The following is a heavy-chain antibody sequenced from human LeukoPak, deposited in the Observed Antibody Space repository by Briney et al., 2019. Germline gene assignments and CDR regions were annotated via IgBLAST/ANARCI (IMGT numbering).Heavy chain of an antibody. D-gene: IGHD6-19*01. V-gene: IGHV3-7*03. J-gene: IGHJ6*02. CDR1: GFTFSTYW. Sequence: GGSLRLSCSASGFTFSTYWMSWVRQAPGKGLEWVALINPDGSERYYVDSVKGRFTISRDNARNSLYLQMDSLRDDDTAMYFCTRDLAAVPGPRMDVWGQGTTVTVSS. CDR2: INPDGSER. CDR3: TRDLAAVPGPRMDV.